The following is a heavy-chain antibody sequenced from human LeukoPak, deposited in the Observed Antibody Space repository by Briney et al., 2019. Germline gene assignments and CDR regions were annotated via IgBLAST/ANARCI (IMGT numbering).Heavy chain of an antibody. CDR2: ISPSGDFT. Sequence: PGGSLRLSCGVSGFIFDRYGMIWVRQAPGKGLEWVSFISPSGDFTNYADSVKGRFSISRDNSKNTLYLQMNSLRAEDTAVYYCAKEGPNRLAAMGYFDYWGQGTLVTVSS. CDR3: AKEGPNRLAAMGYFDY. J-gene: IGHJ4*02. D-gene: IGHD6-25*01. V-gene: IGHV3-23*01. CDR1: GFIFDRYG.